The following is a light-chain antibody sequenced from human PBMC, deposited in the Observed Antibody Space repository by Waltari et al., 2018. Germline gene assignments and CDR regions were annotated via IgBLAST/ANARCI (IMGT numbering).Light chain of an antibody. CDR3: CSYAGSGTWV. CDR1: SSDIGYYNL. Sequence: QSALTQPASVSGSPGQTITISCTGTSSDIGYYNLVDWYQHLPGKAPKVMIYEVHKRPSGVSNRFSGSKSGNTASLTISGVQAEDEGHYYCCSYAGSGTWVFGGGTKLTVL. J-gene: IGLJ3*02. V-gene: IGLV2-23*02. CDR2: EVH.